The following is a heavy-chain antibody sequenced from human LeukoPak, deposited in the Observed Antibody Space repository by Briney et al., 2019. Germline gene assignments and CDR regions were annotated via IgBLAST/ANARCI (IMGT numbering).Heavy chain of an antibody. D-gene: IGHD4-17*01. V-gene: IGHV3-23*01. CDR2: ITGSHGRT. Sequence: GGSLRLSCEASGFTFSSFAMTWVRQAPGKGLEWVSSITGSHGRTYNTDSVKGRFSISRDNSQNTLYLQMNSLRAEDTAVYYCTKDPNGDYVGAFDPWGQGTLVTVSS. CDR1: GFTFSSFA. CDR3: TKDPNGDYVGAFDP. J-gene: IGHJ5*02.